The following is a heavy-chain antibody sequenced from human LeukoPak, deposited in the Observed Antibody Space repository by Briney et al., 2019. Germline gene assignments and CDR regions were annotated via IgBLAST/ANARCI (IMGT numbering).Heavy chain of an antibody. CDR3: AKGYCSGGSCYWGTYYFDY. V-gene: IGHV3-23*01. D-gene: IGHD2-15*01. J-gene: IGHJ4*02. CDR1: GFTFSSYA. CDR2: ISGSGGST. Sequence: GGSLRLSCAASGFTFSSYAMSWVRQAPGKGLEWVSAISGSGGSTYYADSVKGRFTISRDNSKNTLYLQMNSLSAEDTAVYYCAKGYCSGGSCYWGTYYFDYWGQGTLVTVSS.